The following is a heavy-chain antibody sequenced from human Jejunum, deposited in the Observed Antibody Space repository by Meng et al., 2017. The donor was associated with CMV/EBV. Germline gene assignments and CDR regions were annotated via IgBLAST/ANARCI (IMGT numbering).Heavy chain of an antibody. CDR1: GGNINNYG. CDR2: IIPNLGRA. V-gene: IGHV1-69*10. D-gene: IGHD6-6*01. J-gene: IGHJ6*02. CDR3: ARAYMSSFYYYAMDV. Sequence: GGNINNYGINWLRQAPGQGLEWMGGIIPNLGRANYAQKFQGRVTITADKSTSTAFMELSSLRSEDTALYYCARAYMSSFYYYAMDVWGQGTTVTVSS.